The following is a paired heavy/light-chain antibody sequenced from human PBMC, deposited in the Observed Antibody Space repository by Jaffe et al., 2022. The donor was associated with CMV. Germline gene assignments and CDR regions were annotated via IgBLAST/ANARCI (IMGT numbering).Light chain of an antibody. CDR2: EVS. V-gene: IGLV2-23*02. CDR1: SSDVGSYNL. Sequence: QSALTQPASVSGSPGQSITISCTGTSSDVGSYNLVSWYQQHPGKAPKLMIYEVSKRPSGVSNRFSGSKSGNTASLTISGLQAEDEADYYCCSYAGSRGVFGGGTKLTVL. J-gene: IGLJ3*02. CDR3: CSYAGSRGV.
Heavy chain of an antibody. D-gene: IGHD6-13*01. Sequence: QVQLQQWGAGLLKPSETLSLTCAVYGGSFSGYYWSWIRQPPGKGLEWIGEINHSGSTNYNPSLKSRVTISVDTSKNQFSLKLSSVTAADTAVYYCARLRLMYSSSTKTPRHYYMDVWGKGTTVTVSS. CDR3: ARLRLMYSSSTKTPRHYYMDV. V-gene: IGHV4-34*01. CDR2: INHSGST. CDR1: GGSFSGYY. J-gene: IGHJ6*03.